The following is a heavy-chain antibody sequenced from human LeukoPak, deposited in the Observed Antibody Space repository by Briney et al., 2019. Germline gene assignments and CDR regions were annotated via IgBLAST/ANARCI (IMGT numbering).Heavy chain of an antibody. D-gene: IGHD1-26*01. CDR3: ARTAFSGSYYDY. V-gene: IGHV1-69*05. Sequence: SVKVSCKASGGTFSSYAISWVRQAPGQGLEWMGRIIPIFGTANYAQKFQGRVTITTDESTSTAYMELSSLRSEDTAVYYCARTAFSGSYYDYWGQGTLVTVSS. CDR1: GGTFSSYA. CDR2: IIPIFGTA. J-gene: IGHJ4*02.